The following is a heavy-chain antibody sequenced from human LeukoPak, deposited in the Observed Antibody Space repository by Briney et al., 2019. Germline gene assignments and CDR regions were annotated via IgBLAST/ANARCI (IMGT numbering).Heavy chain of an antibody. D-gene: IGHD5/OR15-5a*01. CDR3: ARESTSMSKGHWFDP. Sequence: PSETLSLTCTVSGGSIRSYWSWIRQPAGKGLEWIGRIYGSGSTDYNPSLKSRVTMSIDTSKNQFSLNLISVTAADTAVYYCARESTSMSKGHWFDPWGQGTLVTVSS. V-gene: IGHV4-4*07. CDR2: IYGSGST. J-gene: IGHJ5*02. CDR1: GGSIRSY.